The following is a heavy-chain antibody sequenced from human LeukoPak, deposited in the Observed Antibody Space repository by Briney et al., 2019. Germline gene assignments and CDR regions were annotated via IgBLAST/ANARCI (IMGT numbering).Heavy chain of an antibody. Sequence: GGSLRLSCAASGFTFSSYGMHWVRQAPRKGLEGVAFIRYDGSNKQYADSVKGRFTISRDNSKNTLYLQMNSLRAEDTALYYCAKQYSGSMYYFDYWGQGTLVTVSS. CDR1: GFTFSSYG. CDR3: AKQYSGSMYYFDY. V-gene: IGHV3-30*02. CDR2: IRYDGSNK. D-gene: IGHD1-26*01. J-gene: IGHJ4*02.